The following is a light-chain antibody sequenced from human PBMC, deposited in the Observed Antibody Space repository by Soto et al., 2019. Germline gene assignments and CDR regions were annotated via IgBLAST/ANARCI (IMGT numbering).Light chain of an antibody. J-gene: IGLJ1*01. Sequence: QSVLTQPPSVSGTPGQRVTISGYRSSSNIGTNIVTWYQQFPGTASKLLIYADNQRPSGVPERFSGSKSGTSASLAISGLQSEDEADYFCSVWDETLNGWRVFGTGTKVTVL. V-gene: IGLV1-44*01. CDR2: ADN. CDR1: SSNIGTNI. CDR3: SVWDETLNGWRV.